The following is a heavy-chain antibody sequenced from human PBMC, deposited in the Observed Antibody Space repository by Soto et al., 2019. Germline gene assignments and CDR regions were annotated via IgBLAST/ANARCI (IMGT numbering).Heavy chain of an antibody. CDR1: GFTFRDYY. V-gene: IGHV3-72*01. D-gene: IGHD3-10*01. CDR3: ARPLPWGHSYGQGSGDAFDI. J-gene: IGHJ3*02. CDR2: IRNKINNYNT. Sequence: VLLVESGGGLVQPGGSLRLSCAASGFTFRDYYMDWVRQAPGKGLEWVGRIRNKINNYNTEYAASVKGRFIISRDDSENSLYLQMSSLKSEDTAVYFGARPLPWGHSYGQGSGDAFDIWGRGTMVAVSS.